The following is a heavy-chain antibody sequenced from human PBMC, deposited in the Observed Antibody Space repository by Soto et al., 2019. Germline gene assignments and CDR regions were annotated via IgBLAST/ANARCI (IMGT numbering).Heavy chain of an antibody. CDR3: ASGYDILTGYPRGDYYGMDV. J-gene: IGHJ6*02. Sequence: PSETLSLTCTVSGGSISSSSYYWGWIRQPPGKGLEWIGGIYYSGSTYYNPSLKSRVTISVDTSKNQFSLKLSSVTAADTAVYYCASGYDILTGYPRGDYYGMDVWGQGTTVTVSS. D-gene: IGHD3-9*01. V-gene: IGHV4-39*01. CDR2: IYYSGST. CDR1: GGSISSSSYY.